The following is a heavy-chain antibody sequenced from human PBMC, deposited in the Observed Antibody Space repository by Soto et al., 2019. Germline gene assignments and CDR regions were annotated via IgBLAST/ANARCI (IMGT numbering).Heavy chain of an antibody. Sequence: QVQLQESGPGLVKPSQTLSLTCTVSGGSISGGTYYWSWIRQPPGQGLEWIGYIYISGSTYYNPSLKSRVIISVDTSKNQFSLRLSSVTAADTAVYYCARGDWPTQMDVWGQGTTVTVSS. CDR2: IYISGST. CDR3: ARGDWPTQMDV. V-gene: IGHV4-31*03. CDR1: GGSISGGTYY. D-gene: IGHD2-21*01. J-gene: IGHJ6*02.